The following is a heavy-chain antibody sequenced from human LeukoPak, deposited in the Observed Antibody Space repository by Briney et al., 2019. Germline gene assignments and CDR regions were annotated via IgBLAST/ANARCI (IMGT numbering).Heavy chain of an antibody. CDR2: ISSSSSTI. D-gene: IGHD6-13*01. Sequence: PGGSLRLSCAASGFTFSSYAMSWVRQAPGKGLEWVSYISSSSSTIYYADSVKGRFTISRDNAKNSLYLQMNSLRAEDTAVYYCARILPGIADPIDYWGQGTLVTVSS. CDR3: ARILPGIADPIDY. CDR1: GFTFSSYA. J-gene: IGHJ4*02. V-gene: IGHV3-48*01.